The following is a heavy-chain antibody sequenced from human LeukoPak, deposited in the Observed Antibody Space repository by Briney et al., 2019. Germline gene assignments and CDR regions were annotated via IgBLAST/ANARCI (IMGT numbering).Heavy chain of an antibody. D-gene: IGHD3-22*01. CDR1: GGSISSYY. J-gene: IGHJ5*02. CDR2: IYISGST. CDR3: ARDLYDSSGYTENWFDP. Sequence: PSETLSLTCTVSGGSISSYYWSWIRQPAGKGLEWVGRIYISGSTNYNPSLKSRVTMSLDRFKNQFSLKLSSVTAADTAVYYCARDLYDSSGYTENWFDPWGQGILVTVSS. V-gene: IGHV4-4*07.